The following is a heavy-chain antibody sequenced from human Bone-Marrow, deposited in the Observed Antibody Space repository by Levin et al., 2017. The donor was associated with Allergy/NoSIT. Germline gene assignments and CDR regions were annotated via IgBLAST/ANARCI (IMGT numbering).Heavy chain of an antibody. CDR2: FYHGGSI. D-gene: IGHD1-7*01. CDR1: GYSISNGYQ. Sequence: SQTLSLTCVASGYSISNGYQWGWIRQPPGKGLEWIGSFYHGGSIYYNPSLKSRVTISVDTSKNQVSLKVTSVTAADTAVYYCARQTGTTAPFDYWGQGTLVTVSS. V-gene: IGHV4-38-2*01. CDR3: ARQTGTTAPFDY. J-gene: IGHJ4*02.